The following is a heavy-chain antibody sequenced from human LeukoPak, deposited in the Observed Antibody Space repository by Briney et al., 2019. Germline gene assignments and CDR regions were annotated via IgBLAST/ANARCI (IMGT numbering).Heavy chain of an antibody. CDR2: ISPYNGNT. CDR3: ARLGGYCSSTSCFYYYYGIDV. Sequence: ASVKVSCKASGYTFTSYGISWVRQAPGQGLEWMGWISPYNGNTNYAQKLQGRVTMTTDTSTSTAYMELRSLRSDDTAVYYCARLGGYCSSTSCFYYYYGIDVWGQGTTVTVSS. V-gene: IGHV1-18*01. CDR1: GYTFTSYG. D-gene: IGHD2-2*01. J-gene: IGHJ6*02.